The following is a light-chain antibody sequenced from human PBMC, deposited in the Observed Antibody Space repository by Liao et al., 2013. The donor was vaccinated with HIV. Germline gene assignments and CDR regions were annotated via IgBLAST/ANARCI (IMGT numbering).Light chain of an antibody. CDR1: KLGDEY. CDR3: QVWDSSSDLWV. V-gene: IGLV3-1*01. Sequence: SYELTQPPSVSVSPGQTASITCSGDKLGDEYASWYQQKPGQSPVLVIYQDTRRPSGIPERFSGSNSGNTATLTISRVEAGDEADYYCQVWDSSSDLWVFGGGTKLTVL. J-gene: IGLJ3*02. CDR2: QDT.